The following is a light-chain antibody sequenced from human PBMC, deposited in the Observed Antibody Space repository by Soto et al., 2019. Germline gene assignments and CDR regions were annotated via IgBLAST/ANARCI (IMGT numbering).Light chain of an antibody. CDR2: TNN. CDR1: RSNIGINT. Sequence: QPVLTQPPSASGTPGQRVTISCSGGRSNIGINTVNWYQQLPRTAPKVLIYTNNQRPSGVPDRFSGSKSGTSASLAISGLQSGDEADYYCGAWDDSLNGYVFGTGTKVTVL. CDR3: GAWDDSLNGYV. J-gene: IGLJ1*01. V-gene: IGLV1-44*01.